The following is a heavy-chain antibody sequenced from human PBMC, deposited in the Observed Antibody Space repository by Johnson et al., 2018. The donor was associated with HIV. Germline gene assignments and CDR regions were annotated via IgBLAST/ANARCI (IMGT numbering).Heavy chain of an antibody. CDR3: VRDRRGGAFDI. V-gene: IGHV3-11*04. CDR2: ISTSGSTT. J-gene: IGHJ3*02. D-gene: IGHD3-16*01. Sequence: LECVSYISTSGSTTYYVDSVKGRFTISRDNAKNSLDLQMNSLRAGDTAVYYCVRDRRGGAFDIWGQGTMVTVSS.